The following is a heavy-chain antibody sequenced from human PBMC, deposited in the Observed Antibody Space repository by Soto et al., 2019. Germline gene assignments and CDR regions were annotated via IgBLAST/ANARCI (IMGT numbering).Heavy chain of an antibody. CDR1: GYSFTSYW. V-gene: IGHV5-10-1*01. J-gene: IGHJ6*02. CDR3: AKSIEGGPMDV. Sequence: GESLEISCKGSGYSFTSYWISWVRQMPGKGLEWMGRIDPSDSDTRYSPSLQGQVIISVDKSISTAYLQWTRLKASDTAIYYCAKSIEGGPMDVWGQGTTVTVSS. D-gene: IGHD1-26*01. CDR2: IDPSDSDT.